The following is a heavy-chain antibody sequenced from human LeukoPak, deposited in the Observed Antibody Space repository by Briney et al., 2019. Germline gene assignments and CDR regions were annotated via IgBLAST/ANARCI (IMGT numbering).Heavy chain of an antibody. CDR2: FYYGGST. J-gene: IGHJ3*02. D-gene: IGHD3-22*01. Sequence: SETLSPTRTGPGGSISSYDWSLIRQPPRKGLEWVGYFYYGGSTNYNPSLKSRVTISVDTSKNQFSLKLSSVTAADTAVYFCARQVWYYDRSAFDIWGQGTMVTVSS. V-gene: IGHV4-59*08. CDR1: GGSISSYD. CDR3: ARQVWYYDRSAFDI.